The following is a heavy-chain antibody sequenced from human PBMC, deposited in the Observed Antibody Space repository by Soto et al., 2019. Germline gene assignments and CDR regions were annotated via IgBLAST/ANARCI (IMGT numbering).Heavy chain of an antibody. Sequence: PSETLSLTCTVSGGSISSYDWSWIRQPPGKGLEWIGYIYYSGSTNYNPSLKSRVTISVDTSKNQFSLKLSSVTAADTAVYYCARLDTAMDHDAFDIWGQGTMVTVS. CDR2: IYYSGST. D-gene: IGHD5-18*01. CDR3: ARLDTAMDHDAFDI. J-gene: IGHJ3*02. CDR1: GGSISSYD. V-gene: IGHV4-59*01.